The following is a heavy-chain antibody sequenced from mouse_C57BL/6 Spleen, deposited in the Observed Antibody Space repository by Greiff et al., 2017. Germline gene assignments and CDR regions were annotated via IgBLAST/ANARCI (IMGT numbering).Heavy chain of an antibody. Sequence: VQLQQSGTVLARPGASVKMSCKTSGYTFTSYWMHWVKQRPGQGLEWIGAIYPGNSDTSYNQKFKGKAKLTAVTSASTAYMELSSLTNEDSAVYYCTRYGDYDRDYFDYWGQGTTLTVSS. J-gene: IGHJ2*01. CDR2: IYPGNSDT. CDR1: GYTFTSYW. CDR3: TRYGDYDRDYFDY. D-gene: IGHD2-4*01. V-gene: IGHV1-5*01.